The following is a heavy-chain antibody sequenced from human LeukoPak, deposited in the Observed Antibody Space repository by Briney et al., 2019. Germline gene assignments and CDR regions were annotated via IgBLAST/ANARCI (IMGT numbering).Heavy chain of an antibody. CDR2: ISRSTETT. V-gene: IGHV3-23*01. Sequence: GGSLRLSCAVSGFSFSSFALSWVRQAPGKGLEWVSSISRSTETTLYADSVKGRFTISRDNSKNTGLLQMNNLRAEDTAVYYCAKRAAVSGIVGPFDYWGQGTLVTVSS. CDR3: AKRAAVSGIVGPFDY. CDR1: GFSFSSFA. J-gene: IGHJ4*02. D-gene: IGHD6-19*01.